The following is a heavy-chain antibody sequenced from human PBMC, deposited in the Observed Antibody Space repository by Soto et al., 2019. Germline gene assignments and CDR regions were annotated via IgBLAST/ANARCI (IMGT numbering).Heavy chain of an antibody. CDR3: STDVVTFGGVAPEDY. J-gene: IGHJ4*02. CDR1: GITFHNAW. CDR2: IKSKTDGGTT. Sequence: EVQLVESGGDLVKPGGSLRLSCAASGITFHNAWMTWVRQAPGKGLEWVGRIKSKTDGGTTDYAAPVTGRFTNSRDDSKDTRDLQMNRLKTEVTGVYYCSTDVVTFGGVAPEDYRGQGPLVTLCS. D-gene: IGHD3-16*01. V-gene: IGHV3-15*01.